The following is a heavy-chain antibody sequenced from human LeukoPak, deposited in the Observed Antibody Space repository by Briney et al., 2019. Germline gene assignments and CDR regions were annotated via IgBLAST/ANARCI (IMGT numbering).Heavy chain of an antibody. Sequence: GGSLRLSCAASGFSFSSYGMNWVRQAPGEGLEWVSHVSSSSDAKYYADSVRGRFTVSRDNTRDSLYLQMNSLRAEDTAVYYCAGEGSGWLPNYWGQGTLVTVS. CDR1: GFSFSSYG. CDR2: VSSSSDAK. J-gene: IGHJ4*02. D-gene: IGHD6-19*01. CDR3: AGEGSGWLPNY. V-gene: IGHV3-48*04.